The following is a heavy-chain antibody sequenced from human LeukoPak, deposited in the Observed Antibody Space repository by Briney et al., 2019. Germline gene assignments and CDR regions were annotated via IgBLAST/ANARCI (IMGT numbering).Heavy chain of an antibody. V-gene: IGHV4-4*09. CDR2: IYTSGST. CDR3: ARHGIAAAGLAYNWFDP. Sequence: SETLSLTCTVSGGSISSYYWSWIRQPPGKGLTWIGYIYTSGSTNYNPSLKRRVTIPVDTSKNQFSLKLSSVTAADTAVYYCARHGIAAAGLAYNWFDPWGQETLVTVSS. J-gene: IGHJ5*02. D-gene: IGHD6-13*01. CDR1: GGSISSYY.